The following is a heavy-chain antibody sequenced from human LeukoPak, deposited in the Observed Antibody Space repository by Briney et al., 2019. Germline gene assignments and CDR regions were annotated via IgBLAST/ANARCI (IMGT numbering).Heavy chain of an antibody. V-gene: IGHV3-9*01. Sequence: SGGSLRLSCAATGFTFKDYGMHWVRQPPGKGLEWVSSNWNGGGTDYADSVKGRFTISRDNAKNSLYLQLSSLRPEDTALYYCAKHMRATNTYSFFGLDVWGQGTTVTVSS. CDR2: SNWNGGGT. D-gene: IGHD1-26*01. J-gene: IGHJ6*02. CDR1: GFTFKDYG. CDR3: AKHMRATNTYSFFGLDV.